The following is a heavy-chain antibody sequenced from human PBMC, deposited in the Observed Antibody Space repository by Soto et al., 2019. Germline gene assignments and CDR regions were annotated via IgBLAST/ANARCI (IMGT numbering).Heavy chain of an antibody. Sequence: SGPTLVNPTQTLTLTCTFSGFSLITRGMGVSWTRQPPGKALEWLARIDWDDDKFYSTSLKTRLTISKDTSKNQVVLMMTNLDPVDTATYYCARMALYDSGGYYLFYFDYWGPGTLVTVSS. V-gene: IGHV2-70*04. CDR1: GFSLITRGMG. D-gene: IGHD3-22*01. CDR3: ARMALYDSGGYYLFYFDY. CDR2: IDWDDDK. J-gene: IGHJ4*02.